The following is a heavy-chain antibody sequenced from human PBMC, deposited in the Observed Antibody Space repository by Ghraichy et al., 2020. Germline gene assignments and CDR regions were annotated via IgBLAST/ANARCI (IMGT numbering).Heavy chain of an antibody. Sequence: SETLSLTCTVSGGSISSYYWSWIRQPPGKGLEWIGYIYYSGSTNYNPSLKSRVTILVDTSKNQFSLKLSSVTAADTAVYYCARAGGQLEYYYYYGMDVWGQGTTVTVSS. D-gene: IGHD2-2*01. CDR1: GGSISSYY. CDR2: IYYSGST. V-gene: IGHV4-59*01. CDR3: ARAGGQLEYYYYYGMDV. J-gene: IGHJ6*02.